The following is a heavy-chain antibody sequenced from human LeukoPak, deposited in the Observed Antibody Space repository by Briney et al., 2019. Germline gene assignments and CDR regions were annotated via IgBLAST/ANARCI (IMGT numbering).Heavy chain of an antibody. V-gene: IGHV1-46*01. CDR3: ASNDFWSGYPNLDV. Sequence: GASVKVSCRESGYTFTSDYIHWVRRAPGQGLEWMGIINPSGGSTSYAQKFQGRVTMTRDTSTSTVYMELSSLRSEDTAVYYCASNDFWSGYPNLDVWGQGTTVTVSS. CDR2: INPSGGST. D-gene: IGHD3-3*01. J-gene: IGHJ6*02. CDR1: GYTFTSDY.